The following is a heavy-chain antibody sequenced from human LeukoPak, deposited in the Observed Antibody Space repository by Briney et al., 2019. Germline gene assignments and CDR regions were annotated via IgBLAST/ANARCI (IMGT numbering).Heavy chain of an antibody. CDR3: ARDPDCISANCYFAHYDY. CDR1: GYTFTSYY. CDR2: INPSGGST. J-gene: IGHJ4*02. D-gene: IGHD2-2*01. Sequence: GASVKVSCKASGYTFTSYYMHWVRQAPGQGLEWMGIINPSGGSTSYAQRFQGRVTMTTDTSTSTAYMELRSLRSDDTAVYYCARDPDCISANCYFAHYDYWGQGTLVTVSS. V-gene: IGHV1-46*01.